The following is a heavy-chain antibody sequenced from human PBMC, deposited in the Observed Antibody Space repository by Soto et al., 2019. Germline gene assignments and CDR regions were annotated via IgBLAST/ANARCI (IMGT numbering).Heavy chain of an antibody. J-gene: IGHJ6*02. CDR1: GYTFTGYY. CDR3: ARAHEYGDTAIGMDV. D-gene: IGHD4-17*01. Sequence: GASVKVSCKASGYTFTGYYMHWVRQAPGQGLEWMGWINPNSGGTNYAQKFQGWVTMTRDTSISTAYMELSRLRSDDTAVYYCARAHEYGDTAIGMDVWGQGNTVTVSS. CDR2: INPNSGGT. V-gene: IGHV1-2*04.